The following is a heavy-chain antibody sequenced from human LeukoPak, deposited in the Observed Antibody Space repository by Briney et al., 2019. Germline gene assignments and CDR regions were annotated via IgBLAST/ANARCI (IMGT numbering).Heavy chain of an antibody. CDR1: GGTFSSYA. CDR3: ARGGLRYFDWLQNDAFDI. D-gene: IGHD3-9*01. CDR2: IIPILGIA. Sequence: SVKVSCKASGGTFSSYAISWVRQAPGQGLEWMGRIIPILGIANYAQKFQGRVTITADKSTSTAYMELSSLRSEDTAVYYCARGGLRYFDWLQNDAFDIWGQGTMVTVSS. V-gene: IGHV1-69*04. J-gene: IGHJ3*02.